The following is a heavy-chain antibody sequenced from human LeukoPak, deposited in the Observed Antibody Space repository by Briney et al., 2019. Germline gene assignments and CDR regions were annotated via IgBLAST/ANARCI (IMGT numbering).Heavy chain of an antibody. Sequence: WGTLRLSCAASGFTFSNSWMSWVRQAPGKGPEWIGRIKSKTDGGTTDYAATVKGRFTISRAESKNTLNLQINSLKTEDTAVYYCTTLETYYYDSSGYWAFDYWGQGTLVSVSS. J-gene: IGHJ4*02. CDR3: TTLETYYYDSSGYWAFDY. D-gene: IGHD3-22*01. CDR2: IKSKTDGGTT. V-gene: IGHV3-15*01. CDR1: GFTFSNSW.